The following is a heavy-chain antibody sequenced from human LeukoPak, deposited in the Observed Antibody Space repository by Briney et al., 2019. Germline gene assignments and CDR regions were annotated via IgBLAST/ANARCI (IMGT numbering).Heavy chain of an antibody. V-gene: IGHV3-23*01. CDR1: GFTFSSYA. CDR3: AKGYWDIVVVVAATPLDY. D-gene: IGHD2-15*01. Sequence: GGSLRLSCAASGFTFSSYAMSWVRQAPGKGLEWVSAISGSGGSTYYADSVKGRFTISRDNSKNTLYLQMNSLRAEDTSVYYCAKGYWDIVVVVAATPLDYWGQGTLVTVSS. CDR2: ISGSGGST. J-gene: IGHJ4*02.